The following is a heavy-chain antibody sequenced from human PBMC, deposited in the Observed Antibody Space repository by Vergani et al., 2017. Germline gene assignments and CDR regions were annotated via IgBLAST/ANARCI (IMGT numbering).Heavy chain of an antibody. J-gene: IGHJ6*02. CDR2: IIPIFGTA. Sequence: QVQLVQSGAEVKKPGSSVKVSCKASGGTFSSYAISWVRQAPGQGLEWMGGIIPIFGTANSAQKFQGRVTITADESTSTAYMELSSLRSEDTAVYYCATLLWFGESSYYYYYGMDVWGQGTTVTVSS. V-gene: IGHV1-69*01. CDR1: GGTFSSYA. CDR3: ATLLWFGESSYYYYYGMDV. D-gene: IGHD3-10*01.